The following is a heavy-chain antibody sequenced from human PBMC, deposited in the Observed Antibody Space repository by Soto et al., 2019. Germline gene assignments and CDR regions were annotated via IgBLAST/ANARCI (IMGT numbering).Heavy chain of an antibody. CDR3: ARPIQYYFDTSAQSAWFDP. CDR2: INPNSGTT. J-gene: IGHJ5*02. Sequence: GASVKVSCKASGYTFANYHMHWVRQAPGQGLEWMGIINPNSGTTTYAQRFQGRVTMTRDTSTTTVYMELSSLRSVDTAVYYCARPIQYYFDTSAQSAWFDPWGQGALVTVSS. CDR1: GYTFANYH. D-gene: IGHD3-22*01. V-gene: IGHV1-46*01.